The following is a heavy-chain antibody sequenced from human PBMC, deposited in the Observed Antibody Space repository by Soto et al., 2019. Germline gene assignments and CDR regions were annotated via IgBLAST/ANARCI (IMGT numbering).Heavy chain of an antibody. J-gene: IGHJ6*02. D-gene: IGHD2-2*01. CDR3: AKGTLTPYYYYYGMDV. CDR1: GYTFTSYY. CDR2: INPSGGST. Sequence: GASVKVSCKASGYTFTSYYIHWVRQAPGQGLEWMGIINPSGGSTSYAQKFQGRVTMTRDTSTSTVYMELNSLRAEDTAVYYCAKGTLTPYYYYYGMDVWGQGTTVTVSS. V-gene: IGHV1-46*01.